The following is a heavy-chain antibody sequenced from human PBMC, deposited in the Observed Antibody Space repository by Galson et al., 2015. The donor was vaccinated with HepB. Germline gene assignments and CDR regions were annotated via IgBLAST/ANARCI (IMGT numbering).Heavy chain of an antibody. CDR2: IKTKTDGETT. J-gene: IGHJ4*02. CDR1: GFSVSHAW. D-gene: IGHD1-26*01. CDR3: TSRRPLVGASNFDT. V-gene: IGHV3-15*07. Sequence: SLRLSCAASGFSVSHAWMNWARQAPGKGLEWVGRIKTKTDGETTDYAAAVNGRFAVSRDDSKNPLYLLMNSLKTVDQAIYYCTSRRPLVGASNFDTWGRGALVTVSS.